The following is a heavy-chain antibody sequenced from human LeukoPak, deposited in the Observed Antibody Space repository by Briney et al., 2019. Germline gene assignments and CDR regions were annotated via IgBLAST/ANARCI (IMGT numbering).Heavy chain of an antibody. J-gene: IGHJ6*02. CDR1: GFTFIDYY. V-gene: IGHV3-11*01. CDR2: ISSSGSTI. Sequence: GGSLRLSCAASGFTFIDYYMSWIRQAPGKGLEWVSYISSSGSTIYYADSVKGRFTISRDNAKNSLYLQMNSLRAEDTAVYHCARDIENYAYYYGMDVWGQGTTVTVSS. CDR3: ARDIENYAYYYGMDV. D-gene: IGHD1-7*01.